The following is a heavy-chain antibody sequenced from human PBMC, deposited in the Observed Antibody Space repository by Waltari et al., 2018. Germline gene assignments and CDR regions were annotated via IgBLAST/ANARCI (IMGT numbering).Heavy chain of an antibody. J-gene: IGHJ4*02. CDR3: ARRGATTTFDY. D-gene: IGHD5-12*01. V-gene: IGHV1-3*01. CDR2: INAGNGNT. Sequence: QVQLVQSGAEVKKPGASVKVSCKASGYTFTSYAMHWVRQAPGQRLEWMGWINAGNGNTKYSQKFQGRVTITRDTSASTAYMDLSSLRSEDTAVYYCARRGATTTFDYWGQGTLVTVSS. CDR1: GYTFTSYA.